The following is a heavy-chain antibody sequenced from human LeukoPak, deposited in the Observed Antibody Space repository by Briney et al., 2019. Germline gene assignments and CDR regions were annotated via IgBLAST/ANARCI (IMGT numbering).Heavy chain of an antibody. CDR1: GYTFTSYD. Sequence: ASVKVSCKASGYTFTSYDINWVRQATGQGLEWMGWMNPNSGNTGYAQKFQGRVTMTRNTSISTAYMELSSLRSEDTAVYYCAKDRGYDISTGSIAGAGLDYWGQGTLVTVSS. J-gene: IGHJ4*02. V-gene: IGHV1-8*01. CDR2: MNPNSGNT. CDR3: AKDRGYDISTGSIAGAGLDY. D-gene: IGHD3-9*01.